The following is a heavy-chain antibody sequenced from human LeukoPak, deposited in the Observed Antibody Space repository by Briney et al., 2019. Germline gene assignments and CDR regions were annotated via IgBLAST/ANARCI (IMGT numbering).Heavy chain of an antibody. Sequence: SETLSLTCTLSGRSISSSSYYWGWIRQPPGKGLEWFGSIYSSGSTYYNPSLKSRVTISVDTSKNQFSLNLSSVPASDTAVYYCARRGGSGRSFDYWGQGILVTVSS. CDR2: IYSSGST. D-gene: IGHD3-10*01. V-gene: IGHV4-39*01. J-gene: IGHJ4*02. CDR3: ARRGGSGRSFDY. CDR1: GRSISSSSYY.